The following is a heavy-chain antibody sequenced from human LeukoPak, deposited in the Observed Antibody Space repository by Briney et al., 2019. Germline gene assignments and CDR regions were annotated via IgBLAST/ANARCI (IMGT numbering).Heavy chain of an antibody. CDR1: GFTFSNYW. CDR3: ARSRDQLLFGAFDP. D-gene: IGHD2-2*01. Sequence: GGSLRLSCAASGFTFSNYWMGWVRQAPGKGLEWVANIKQDGSEIYYVDSVKGRFTISRDTAKDSLYLQMNSLRAEDTAVYYCARSRDQLLFGAFDPWGQGTLVTVSS. J-gene: IGHJ5*02. V-gene: IGHV3-7*01. CDR2: IKQDGSEI.